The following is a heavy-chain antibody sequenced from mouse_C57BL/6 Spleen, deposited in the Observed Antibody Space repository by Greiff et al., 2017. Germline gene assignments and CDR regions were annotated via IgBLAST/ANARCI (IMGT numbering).Heavy chain of an antibody. Sequence: DVKLQESGGGLVKPGGSLKLSCAASGFTFSDYGMHWVRQAPEKGLEWVAYISSGSSTIYYADTVKGRFTISRDNAKNTLFLQMTSLRSEDTAMYYCASYSNWDYYAMDYWGQGTSVTVSS. CDR3: ASYSNWDYYAMDY. V-gene: IGHV5-17*01. J-gene: IGHJ4*01. CDR2: ISSGSSTI. CDR1: GFTFSDYG. D-gene: IGHD2-5*01.